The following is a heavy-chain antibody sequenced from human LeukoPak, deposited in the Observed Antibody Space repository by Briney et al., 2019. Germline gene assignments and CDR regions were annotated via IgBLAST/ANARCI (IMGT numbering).Heavy chain of an antibody. V-gene: IGHV4-59*01. CDR1: GGSISSYY. CDR3: TRGPRYNWNYGWYIDV. CDR2: VYYSGST. J-gene: IGHJ6*03. D-gene: IGHD1-7*01. Sequence: SXXLSLTCTVSGGSISSYYWSWLRQPPGKGLEWIGYVYYSGSTNYNPSLKSRVTISVDTSTNQFSLKLSSVTAADTAVYYCTRGPRYNWNYGWYIDVWGKGTTVTVSS.